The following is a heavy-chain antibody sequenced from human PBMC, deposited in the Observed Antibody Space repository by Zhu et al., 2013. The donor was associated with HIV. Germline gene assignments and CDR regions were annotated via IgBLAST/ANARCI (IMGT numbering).Heavy chain of an antibody. V-gene: IGHV3-9*01. CDR1: GFTFDDYA. CDR3: AKDIRFLEWFLGAFDI. J-gene: IGHJ3*02. Sequence: EVQLVESGGGLVQPGRSLRLSCAASGFTFDDYAMHWVRQAPGKGLEWVSGISWNSGSIGYADSVMGRFTLSRDNAKNSLYLQMNSLRAEDTALYYCAKDIRFLEWFLGAFDIWEPRDNGHRLF. CDR2: ISWNSGSI. D-gene: IGHD3-3*01.